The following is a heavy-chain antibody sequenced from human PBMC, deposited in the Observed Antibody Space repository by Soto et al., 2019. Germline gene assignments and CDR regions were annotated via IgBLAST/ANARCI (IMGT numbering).Heavy chain of an antibody. CDR1: GFTFSSYA. J-gene: IGHJ4*02. CDR3: ARTPAVYDSSGYYL. CDR2: ISGSGGST. D-gene: IGHD3-22*01. Sequence: GGSLRLSCAASGFTFSSYAMSWVRQAPGKGLEWVSAISGSGGSTYYADSVKGRFTISRDNSKNTLYLQMNSLRAEDTAVYYCARTPAVYDSSGYYLWGQGPLVTVSS. V-gene: IGHV3-23*01.